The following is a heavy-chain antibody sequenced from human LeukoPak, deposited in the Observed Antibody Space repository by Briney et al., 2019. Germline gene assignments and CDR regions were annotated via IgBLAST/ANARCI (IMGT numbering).Heavy chain of an antibody. Sequence: SQTLSLTCTVSGGSIGTYYWSWIRQPAGKGLEWIGRVYNSGATNYNPSLKSRVTISVDTSKNQFSLNLKYVTSADTAVYYCARIQYDNSVSFGLRREFQHWGQGTLVTVSS. J-gene: IGHJ1*01. CDR1: GGSIGTYY. CDR2: VYNSGAT. D-gene: IGHD3-22*01. CDR3: ARIQYDNSVSFGLRREFQH. V-gene: IGHV4-61*02.